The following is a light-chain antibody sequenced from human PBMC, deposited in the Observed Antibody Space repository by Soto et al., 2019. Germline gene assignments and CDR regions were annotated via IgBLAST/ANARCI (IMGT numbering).Light chain of an antibody. CDR3: TTWDNSLSGWV. J-gene: IGLJ3*02. V-gene: IGLV1-47*01. Sequence: QSVLTQPPSASGTPGQRVIISCSGSSSNIGSNYVYWYQQLPGTAPKLLIYKNSQRPSGVPDRFSGSNSGTSASLATSGLRSEDEAHYHCTTWDNSLSGWVFGGGTKLTVL. CDR1: SSNIGSNY. CDR2: KNS.